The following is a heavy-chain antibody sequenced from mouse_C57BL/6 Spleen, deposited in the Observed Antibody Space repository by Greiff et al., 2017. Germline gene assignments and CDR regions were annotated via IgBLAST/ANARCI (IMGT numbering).Heavy chain of an antibody. V-gene: IGHV8-8*01. Sequence: QVTLKVSGPGILQPSQTLSLTCSFSGFSLSTFGMGVGWIRPPSGKGLEWLAHIWWDDDKYYNPALKRRLTITKNTSKNQVFLKIANVDTADTATYYCARIRDGSSSFAYWGQGTLVTVSA. J-gene: IGHJ3*01. CDR1: GFSLSTFGMG. D-gene: IGHD1-1*01. CDR2: IWWDDDK. CDR3: ARIRDGSSSFAY.